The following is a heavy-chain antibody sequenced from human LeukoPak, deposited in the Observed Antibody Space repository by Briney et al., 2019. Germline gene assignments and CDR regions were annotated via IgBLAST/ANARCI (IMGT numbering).Heavy chain of an antibody. V-gene: IGHV1-69*04. D-gene: IGHD4-17*01. CDR3: ARGNYGDPNWFDP. CDR2: IVPIVEIT. CDR1: GDTLNNDD. J-gene: IGHJ5*02. Sequence: SVKVSCKASGDTLNNDDITWVRQAPGRRVEWMGRIVPIVEITNYAESFQGRVTITADKSTNTFYMQLASMMSSDTAIYFCARGNYGDPNWFDPWGQGTWSPSPQ.